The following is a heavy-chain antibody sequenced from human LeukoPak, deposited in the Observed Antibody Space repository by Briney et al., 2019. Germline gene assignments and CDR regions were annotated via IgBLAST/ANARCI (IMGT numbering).Heavy chain of an antibody. Sequence: GRSLRLSCAASGFTFDDYAMHWVRQAPGKGLEWVSGISWNSGSIGYADSVKGRFTISRDNAKNSLYLQMNSLRAEDTAVYYCARETGYSSSWYFGLDYYYGMDVWGQGTTVTVSS. CDR3: ARETGYSSSWYFGLDYYYGMDV. CDR1: GFTFDDYA. V-gene: IGHV3-9*01. J-gene: IGHJ6*02. D-gene: IGHD6-13*01. CDR2: ISWNSGSI.